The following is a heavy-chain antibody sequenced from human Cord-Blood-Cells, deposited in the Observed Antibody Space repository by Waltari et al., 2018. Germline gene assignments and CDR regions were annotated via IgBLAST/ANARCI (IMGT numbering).Heavy chain of an antibody. Sequence: QVQLQESGPGLVKPSETLSLTCTVSGGSISRYYWSWLRQPPGKGLECIGNIYYSGSTTYNPSHKRRVTISVDTSENQFALKLSAVTAAATAVYYCARHRMSSSSLGYWGQGTLVTVSS. D-gene: IGHD6-6*01. CDR1: GGSISRYY. J-gene: IGHJ4*02. CDR2: IYYSGST. V-gene: IGHV4-59*08. CDR3: ARHRMSSSSLGY.